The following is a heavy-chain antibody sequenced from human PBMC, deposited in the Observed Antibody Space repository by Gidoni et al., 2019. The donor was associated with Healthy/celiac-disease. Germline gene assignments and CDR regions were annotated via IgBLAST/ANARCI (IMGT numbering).Heavy chain of an antibody. D-gene: IGHD3-22*01. J-gene: IGHJ2*01. CDR1: GYTFPSYY. CDR2: INPSGGST. Sequence: QVQLVQSGAEVKKPGASVKVSCKSSGYTFPSYYMHWVRQAPGQGPQWMGIINPSGGSTSYAQKFQGRVTMTRDTSTSTVYMELSSLRSEDTAVYYCARDYYYDSSGYYYANWYCDLWGRGTLVTVSS. V-gene: IGHV1-46*01. CDR3: ARDYYYDSSGYYYANWYCDL.